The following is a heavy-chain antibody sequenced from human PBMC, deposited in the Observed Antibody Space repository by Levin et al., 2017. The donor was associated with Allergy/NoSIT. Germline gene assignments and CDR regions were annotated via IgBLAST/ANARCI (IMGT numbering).Heavy chain of an antibody. D-gene: IGHD3-10*01. J-gene: IGHJ4*02. CDR1: GGSFSGSY. Sequence: SQTLSLTCAVYGGSFSGSYWSWIRQPPGKGLEWIGEINHSGSTNYNPSLKSRVTISVDTSKNQFSLKLSSVTAADTAVYYCARGPARLWFGERDQVDWGQGTLVTVSS. CDR3: ARGPARLWFGERDQVD. V-gene: IGHV4-34*01. CDR2: INHSGST.